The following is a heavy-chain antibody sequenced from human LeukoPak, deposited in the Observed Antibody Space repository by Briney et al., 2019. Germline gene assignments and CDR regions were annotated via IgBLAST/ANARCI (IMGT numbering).Heavy chain of an antibody. V-gene: IGHV3-23*01. D-gene: IGHD5-18*01. CDR2: IGGSGGTT. CDR1: GFTFSSYA. J-gene: IGHJ6*02. CDR3: ARGGGRVTAMVRDYYYGMDV. Sequence: PGGSLRLSCAASGFTFSSYAMNWVRQAPGKGLEWVSGIGGSGGTTDYADSVKGRFTISRDNSKNTLYLQMNSLRAEDTAVYYCARGGGRVTAMVRDYYYGMDVWGQGTTVTVSS.